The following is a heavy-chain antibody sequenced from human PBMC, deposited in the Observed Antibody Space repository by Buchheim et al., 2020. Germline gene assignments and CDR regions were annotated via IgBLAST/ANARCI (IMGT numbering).Heavy chain of an antibody. D-gene: IGHD3-9*01. J-gene: IGHJ5*02. V-gene: IGHV4-34*01. CDR3: ARGRGRHYDILTGYYKGNWFDP. CDR2: INHSGST. CDR1: GGSFSGYY. Sequence: QVQLQQWGAGLLKPSETLSLPCAVYGGSFSGYYWSWIRQPPGKGLEWIGEINHSGSTNYNPSLKSRVTISVDTSKNQFSLKLSSVTAADTAVYYCARGRGRHYDILTGYYKGNWFDPWGQGTL.